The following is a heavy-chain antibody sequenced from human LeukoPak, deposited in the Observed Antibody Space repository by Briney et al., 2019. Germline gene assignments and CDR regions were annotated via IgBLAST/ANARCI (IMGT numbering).Heavy chain of an antibody. J-gene: IGHJ3*02. CDR2: ISYDGTNK. V-gene: IGHV3-30-3*01. CDR1: GFLFSTYA. CDR3: AREVAGDAFDI. Sequence: GGSLRLSCVASGFLFSTYAKHWVRQAPGKGLEWVAVISYDGTNKYYADSVKGLFTISRDNSKNTLYLQMNTLRPEDTAVYCCAREVAGDAFDIWGQGTMVTVSS. D-gene: IGHD2-15*01.